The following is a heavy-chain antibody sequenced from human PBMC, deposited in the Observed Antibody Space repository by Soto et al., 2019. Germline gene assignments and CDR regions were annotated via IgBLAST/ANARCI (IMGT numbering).Heavy chain of an antibody. CDR1: GFAFTSSA. D-gene: IGHD3-22*01. V-gene: IGHV1-58*01. J-gene: IGHJ3*02. CDR3: AADTLTMIVVVPDAFDI. Sequence: SVKVSCKASGFAFTSSAVQWVRQARGQRLEWIGWIVVGSGNTNYAQKFQERVTITRDMSTSTAYMELSSLRSEDTAVYYCAADTLTMIVVVPDAFDIWGQGXMVTV. CDR2: IVVGSGNT.